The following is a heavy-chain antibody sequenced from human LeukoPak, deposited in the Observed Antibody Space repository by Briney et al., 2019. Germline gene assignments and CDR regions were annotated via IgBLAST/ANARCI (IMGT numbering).Heavy chain of an antibody. Sequence: GGSLRLSCTASGFIFSTYGMHWVRQAPGKGLEWVAFIQFDGTDEHYADSVKGRFTISRDNSKNTLYLQMNSLRAEDTAVYYCALGESGYFDYWGQGTLVTVSS. CDR1: GFIFSTYG. CDR2: IQFDGTDE. V-gene: IGHV3-30*02. J-gene: IGHJ4*02. CDR3: ALGESGYFDY. D-gene: IGHD3-16*01.